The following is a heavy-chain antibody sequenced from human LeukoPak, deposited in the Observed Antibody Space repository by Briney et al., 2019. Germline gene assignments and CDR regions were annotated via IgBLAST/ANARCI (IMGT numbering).Heavy chain of an antibody. D-gene: IGHD4-11*01. CDR3: AKPIGHDYPFDY. Sequence: GGSLRLSCAASGFTFSSYDMHWVRQAPGKGLEWVTFVNYDGSNKYYADSVKGRFTISRDNSKNTLYLQMNSLRTEDTAVYYCAKPIGHDYPFDYWGQGTLVTVSS. CDR2: VNYDGSNK. V-gene: IGHV3-30*02. J-gene: IGHJ4*02. CDR1: GFTFSSYD.